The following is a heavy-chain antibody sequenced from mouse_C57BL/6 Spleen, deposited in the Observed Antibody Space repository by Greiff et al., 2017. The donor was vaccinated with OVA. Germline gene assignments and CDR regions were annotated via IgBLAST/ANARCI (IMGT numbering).Heavy chain of an antibody. CDR1: GYTFTSYW. J-gene: IGHJ2*01. Sequence: QVQLQQPGAELVKPGASVKLSCKASGYTFTSYWMHWVKQRPGQGLEWIGMIHPNSGSTNYNDKFKGKATLTVDKSSSHPYMQLSILTSEDSAVYYFASSYDYGEEGYFDYWGQGTTLTVSS. CDR3: ASSYDYGEEGYFDY. D-gene: IGHD2-4*01. V-gene: IGHV1-64*01. CDR2: IHPNSGST.